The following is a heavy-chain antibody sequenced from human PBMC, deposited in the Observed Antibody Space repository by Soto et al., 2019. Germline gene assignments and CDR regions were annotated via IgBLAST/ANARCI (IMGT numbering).Heavy chain of an antibody. CDR2: VSAGGDMT. Sequence: DVQLLESGGHLVQPGGSLRLSCAASGFTFSSYAMSWVRQAPGKGLEWVSSVSAGGDMTYYSDSVKGRFTISRDNSNTALFLQMNSLRIEDTALYYCARGDRGGSGSPASYYYSGLDVWGQWTTVTVS. D-gene: IGHD3-10*01. CDR3: ARGDRGGSGSPASYYYSGLDV. V-gene: IGHV3-23*01. J-gene: IGHJ6*02. CDR1: GFTFSSYA.